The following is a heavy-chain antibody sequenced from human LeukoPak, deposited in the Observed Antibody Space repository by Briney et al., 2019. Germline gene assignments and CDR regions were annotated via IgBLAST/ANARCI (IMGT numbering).Heavy chain of an antibody. J-gene: IGHJ4*02. V-gene: IGHV4-59*11. CDR2: IHYSGRP. CDR1: GGSISGHY. CDR3: ARGTQQETYYYDSSGYYFDY. Sequence: PSETLSLTCTVSGGSISGHYWTWIRQPPGKGLEWIGQIHYSGRPDYNPSLKSRVTISVDRSKNQFSLKLSSVTAADTAVYYCARGTQQETYYYDSSGYYFDYWGQGTLVTVSS. D-gene: IGHD3-22*01.